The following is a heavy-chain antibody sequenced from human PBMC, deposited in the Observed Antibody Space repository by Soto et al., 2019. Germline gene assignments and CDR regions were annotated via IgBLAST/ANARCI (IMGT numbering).Heavy chain of an antibody. J-gene: IGHJ6*03. CDR3: ASYGSGSYLPYYYYYMDV. D-gene: IGHD3-10*01. V-gene: IGHV4-39*01. Sequence: LSLTCTVSGGSISSSSYYWGWIRQPPGKGLEWIGSIYYSGSTYYNPSLKSRVTISVDTSKNQFSLKLSSVTAADTAVYYCASYGSGSYLPYYYYYMDVWGKGTTVTVSS. CDR2: IYYSGST. CDR1: GGSISSSSYY.